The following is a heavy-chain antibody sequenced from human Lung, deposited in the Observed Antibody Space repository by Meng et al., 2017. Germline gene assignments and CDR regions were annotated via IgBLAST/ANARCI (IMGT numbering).Heavy chain of an antibody. CDR3: ARVGGCSGGGCYHRLFDY. Sequence: QVQLQESGPGLVKPSQTLSLTCTVSGGSISSGDHYWSWIRQPPGKGLEWIGYIYYSGNTYYKPSLKSRVTISVDTSKNQFSLKLTSVTGADTAVYYCARVGGCSGGGCYHRLFDYWGQGTLVTVSS. CDR2: IYYSGNT. CDR1: GGSISSGDHY. D-gene: IGHD2-15*01. J-gene: IGHJ4*02. V-gene: IGHV4-30-4*01.